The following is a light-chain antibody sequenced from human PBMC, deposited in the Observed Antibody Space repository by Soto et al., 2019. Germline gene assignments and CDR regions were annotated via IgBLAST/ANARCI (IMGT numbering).Light chain of an antibody. V-gene: IGKV3-20*01. CDR1: QSVSSSY. J-gene: IGKJ2*01. CDR3: QQYGSSPVT. Sequence: EIVLTQSPGTLSLSPGERATLSCRASQSVSSSYLAWYQQKPGQAPRLLIYGASSRATGIPDRFSGSGSGTDFTLTISRLEPEDFEVYYCQQYGSSPVTFGQGTKLEIK. CDR2: GAS.